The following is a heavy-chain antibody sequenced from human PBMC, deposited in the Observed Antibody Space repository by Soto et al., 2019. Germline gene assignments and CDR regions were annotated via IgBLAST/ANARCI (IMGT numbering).Heavy chain of an antibody. CDR1: GFSLSTSGVG. D-gene: IGHD2-15*01. CDR3: AHGPVVAAPFDY. CDR2: IYWDDDK. Sequence: QITLKESGPTLVKPTQTLTLTCTFSGFSLSTSGVGVGWIRQPPGKALEWLALIYWDDDKRYSPSLKSRLTITKDTSKTQVVLTMTNMDPVDTATYYCAHGPVVAAPFDYWGQGTLVTVSS. J-gene: IGHJ4*02. V-gene: IGHV2-5*02.